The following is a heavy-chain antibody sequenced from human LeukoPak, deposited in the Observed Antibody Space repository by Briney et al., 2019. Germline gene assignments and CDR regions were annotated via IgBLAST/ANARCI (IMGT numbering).Heavy chain of an antibody. CDR2: IYYTGST. CDR1: GGSINGYY. Sequence: PSETLSLTCTASGGSINGYYWNWIRQPPGKGLEWIGYIYYTGSTNYNPSLKSRVTISLDTSKNQFSLKLSSVTAADTAVYYCARVGYSGYGYYFDNWGQGTLVTVSS. D-gene: IGHD5-12*01. CDR3: ARVGYSGYGYYFDN. J-gene: IGHJ4*02. V-gene: IGHV4-59*01.